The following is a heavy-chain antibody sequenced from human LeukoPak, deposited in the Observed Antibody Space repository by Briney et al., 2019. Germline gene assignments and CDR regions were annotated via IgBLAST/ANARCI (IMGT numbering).Heavy chain of an antibody. D-gene: IGHD3-10*01. CDR1: GFTFITYA. CDR3: ARDRSQEFDP. CDR2: ISGSGTGGRT. Sequence: GGSLRLSCAASGFTFITYAMSWVRQAPGKGLEWVSGISGSGTGGRTYYADSVKGRFTISRDNSKNTLYLQMNSLRAEDTAVYYCARDRSQEFDPWGQGTLVTVSS. J-gene: IGHJ5*02. V-gene: IGHV3-23*01.